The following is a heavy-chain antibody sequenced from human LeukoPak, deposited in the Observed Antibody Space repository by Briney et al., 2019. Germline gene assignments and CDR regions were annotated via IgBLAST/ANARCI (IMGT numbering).Heavy chain of an antibody. CDR3: ATGVGATTFVAFDI. CDR1: GFTFDDYA. J-gene: IGHJ3*02. CDR2: ISWNSGSI. V-gene: IGHV3-9*01. Sequence: GRSLRLSCAASGFTFDDYAMHWVRHAPGKGLEWVSGISWNSGSIGYADSVKGRFTISRDNAKNSLYLQTNSLRPEDTALYYCATGVGATTFVAFDIWGQGTMVTVSS. D-gene: IGHD1-26*01.